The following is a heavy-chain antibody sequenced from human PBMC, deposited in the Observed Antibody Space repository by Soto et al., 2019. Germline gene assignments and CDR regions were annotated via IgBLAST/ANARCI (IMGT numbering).Heavy chain of an antibody. CDR1: SVSNAW. J-gene: IGHJ4*02. D-gene: IGHD5-12*01. CDR3: TTDRGATQGFDY. V-gene: IGHV3-15*07. CDR2: IKSKTDGGTT. Sequence: SVSNAWMNWVRQAPGKGLQWVGRIKSKTDGGTTDYAAPVKGRFTISRDDSKNTLYLQMNSLKTEDTAVYYCTTDRGATQGFDYWGQGTLVTVSS.